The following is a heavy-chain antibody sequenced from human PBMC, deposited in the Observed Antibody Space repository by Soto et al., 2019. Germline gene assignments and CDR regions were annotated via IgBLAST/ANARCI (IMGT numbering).Heavy chain of an antibody. D-gene: IGHD6-6*01. V-gene: IGHV1-18*01. Sequence: GASVKVSCKASGYTFTCYGIWWVRQAPGQGLEWMGWISAYNGNTNYAQKLQGRVTMTTDTSTSTAYMELRSLRSDDTAVYYCARMGPKQYSAQNNYYYYGMDVWGQGTTVTVSS. CDR1: GYTFTCYG. CDR3: ARMGPKQYSAQNNYYYYGMDV. J-gene: IGHJ6*02. CDR2: ISAYNGNT.